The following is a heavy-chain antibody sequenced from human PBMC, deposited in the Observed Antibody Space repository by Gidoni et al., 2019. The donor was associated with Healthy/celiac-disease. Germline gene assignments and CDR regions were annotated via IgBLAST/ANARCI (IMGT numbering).Heavy chain of an antibody. Sequence: QVQLQQWGAGLLKPSETLSLTCAVYVGSFSGYYWSWIRQPPGKGLEWIGEINHSGSTNYNPSLKSRVTISVDTSKNQFSLKLSSVTAADTAVYYCARGGGYPGWFDPWGQGTLVTVSS. CDR1: VGSFSGYY. CDR3: ARGGGYPGWFDP. CDR2: INHSGST. D-gene: IGHD3-16*02. J-gene: IGHJ5*02. V-gene: IGHV4-34*01.